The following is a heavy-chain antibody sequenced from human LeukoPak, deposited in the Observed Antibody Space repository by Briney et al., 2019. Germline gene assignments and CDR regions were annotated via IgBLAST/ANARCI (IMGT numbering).Heavy chain of an antibody. Sequence: GGSLRLSCAASGFTVSSNYMSWVRQAPGKGLEWVSVIYSGGSTYYADSVKGRFTISRDIAKNTLSLQMNSLRAEDTAVYYCVRGGGYSYGSFDYWGQGTLVTVSS. V-gene: IGHV3-53*01. CDR1: GFTVSSNY. CDR3: VRGGGYSYGSFDY. CDR2: IYSGGST. D-gene: IGHD5-18*01. J-gene: IGHJ4*02.